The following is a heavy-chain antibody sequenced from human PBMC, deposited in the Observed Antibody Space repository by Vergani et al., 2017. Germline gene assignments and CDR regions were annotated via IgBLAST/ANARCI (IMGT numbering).Heavy chain of an antibody. J-gene: IGHJ6*03. D-gene: IGHD1-7*01. CDR2: IWYDGSNK. CDR3: ARDAQTALELRDYYYYYMDV. Sequence: VQLVESGGGLVQPGRSLRLSCAASGFTFSSYGMHWVRQAPGKGLEWVAVIWYDGSNKYYADSVKGRFTISRDNSKNTLYLQMNSLRAEDTAVYYCARDAQTALELRDYYYYYMDVWGKGTTVTVSS. CDR1: GFTFSSYG. V-gene: IGHV3-33*01.